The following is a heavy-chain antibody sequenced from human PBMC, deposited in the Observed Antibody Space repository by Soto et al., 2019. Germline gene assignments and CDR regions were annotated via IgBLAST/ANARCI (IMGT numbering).Heavy chain of an antibody. CDR3: ARDRGSSWGRNWFDP. J-gene: IGHJ5*02. V-gene: IGHV3-74*01. CDR1: GFTFSSYW. D-gene: IGHD6-13*01. Sequence: HPGGSLRLSCAASGFTFSSYWMHWVRQAPGKGLVWVSRINSDGSSTSYADSVKGRFTISRDNAKNTLYLQMNSLRAEDTAVYYCARDRGSSWGRNWFDPWGQGTLVTVSS. CDR2: INSDGSST.